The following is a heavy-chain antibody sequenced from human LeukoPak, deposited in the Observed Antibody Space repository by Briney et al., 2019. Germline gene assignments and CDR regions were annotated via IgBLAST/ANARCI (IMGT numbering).Heavy chain of an antibody. CDR1: GYSISSGYY. D-gene: IGHD3-10*01. CDR2: IYHSGST. V-gene: IGHV4-38-2*01. Sequence: SETLSLTCAVSGYSISSGYYWGWIRQPPGKGLEWIGSIYHSGSTYYNPSLKSRVTISVDTSKNQFSLKLSSVTAADTAVCYCARGSLFLSLWFGGLYVYWGQGTLVTVSS. J-gene: IGHJ4*02. CDR3: ARGSLFLSLWFGGLYVY.